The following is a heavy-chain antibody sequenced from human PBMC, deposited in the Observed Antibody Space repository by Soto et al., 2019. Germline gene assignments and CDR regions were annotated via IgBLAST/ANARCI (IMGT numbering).Heavy chain of an antibody. Sequence: SETLSLTCAVYGGSFSGYYWSWIRQPPGKGLEWIGEINHSGSTNYNPSLKSRVTISVDTSKNQFSLKLSSVTAADTAVYYCARGGITMVRGVIITFAGLWFDPWGQGTLVTVSS. CDR2: INHSGST. D-gene: IGHD3-10*01. CDR1: GGSFSGYY. CDR3: ARGGITMVRGVIITFAGLWFDP. V-gene: IGHV4-34*01. J-gene: IGHJ5*02.